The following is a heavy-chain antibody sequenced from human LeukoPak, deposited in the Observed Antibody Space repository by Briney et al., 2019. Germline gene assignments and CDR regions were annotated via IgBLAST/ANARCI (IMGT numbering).Heavy chain of an antibody. D-gene: IGHD3-10*01. Sequence: PGGSLRLSCAASGFTFSSYEMNWVRQAPGKGLEWVSSISRSSNYKYYADSVKGRFTISRDNAKNSLYLQMNSLRAEDTAVYYCARDAITMVRGVIANSYYMDVWGKGTTVTISS. CDR1: GFTFSSYE. CDR2: ISRSSNYK. CDR3: ARDAITMVRGVIANSYYMDV. J-gene: IGHJ6*03. V-gene: IGHV3-21*04.